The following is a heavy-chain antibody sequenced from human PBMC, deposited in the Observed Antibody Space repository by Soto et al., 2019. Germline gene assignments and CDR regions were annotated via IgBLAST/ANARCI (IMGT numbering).Heavy chain of an antibody. J-gene: IGHJ4*02. D-gene: IGHD1-1*01. CDR2: ISAYNGNT. CDR3: ARDPSRNDSDY. CDR1: GYTFTSYG. Sequence: ASVKVSCKASGYTFTSYGISWVRQAPGQGLEWMGWISAYNGNTNYARKLQGRVTTTTDTSTSTAYMELRSLRSDDTAVYYCARDPSRNDSDYWGQGTPVTVSS. V-gene: IGHV1-18*01.